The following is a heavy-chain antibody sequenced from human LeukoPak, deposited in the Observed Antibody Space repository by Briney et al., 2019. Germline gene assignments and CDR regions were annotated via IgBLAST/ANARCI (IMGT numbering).Heavy chain of an antibody. D-gene: IGHD1-26*01. V-gene: IGHV5-51*01. CDR2: IYPGDSDT. J-gene: IGHJ4*02. CDR3: ARRVGATHTFDY. Sequence: GESLKISCKGSGYSFTTFWIGWVRQMPGKGLEWMGIIYPGDSDTTYSPSFQGQVTISADKSISTAYLRWSSLKASDTAMYYCARRVGATHTFDYWGQGARVTVSS. CDR1: GYSFTTFW.